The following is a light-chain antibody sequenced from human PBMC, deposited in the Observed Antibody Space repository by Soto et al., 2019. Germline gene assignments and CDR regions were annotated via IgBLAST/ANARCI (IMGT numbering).Light chain of an antibody. V-gene: IGLV2-23*01. J-gene: IGLJ2*01. Sequence: QSALTQPASVSGSPGQSITISCTGTSSDVGSYNLVSWYQQHPGKAPKLMIYEGSKRPSGVSNRFSGSKSGNTASLTISGLQAEDEADYYCCSYAGSRTVVFGGGTNVTVL. CDR1: SSDVGSYNL. CDR2: EGS. CDR3: CSYAGSRTVV.